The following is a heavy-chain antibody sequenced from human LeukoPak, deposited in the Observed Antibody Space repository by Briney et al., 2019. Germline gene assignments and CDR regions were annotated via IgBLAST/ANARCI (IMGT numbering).Heavy chain of an antibody. CDR3: ARGRSRSRSSGWYFVSVYFQH. J-gene: IGHJ1*01. Sequence: GGSLRLSCAASGFTVSSNYMSWVRQAPGKGLEWVSVIYSGGSTYYADSVKGRFTISRDNSKNTLYLQMNSLRAEDTAVYYCARGRSRSRSSGWYFVSVYFQHWGQGTLVTVSS. D-gene: IGHD6-19*01. CDR1: GFTVSSNY. V-gene: IGHV3-66*01. CDR2: IYSGGST.